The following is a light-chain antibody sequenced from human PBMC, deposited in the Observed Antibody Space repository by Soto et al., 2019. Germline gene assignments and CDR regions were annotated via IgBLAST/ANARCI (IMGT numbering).Light chain of an antibody. J-gene: IGKJ1*01. CDR1: QSVSSSY. CDR2: GAS. V-gene: IGKV3-20*01. CDR3: QQYDSSPWT. Sequence: EVVLTQSPGTLSLSPWERATLSCRASQSVSSSYLAWYQQKPGQSPRLLIYGASNRASGISDRFSGSGSGTDFTLTIYRLEPEDFAVYYCQQYDSSPWTFGQGTKVDIK.